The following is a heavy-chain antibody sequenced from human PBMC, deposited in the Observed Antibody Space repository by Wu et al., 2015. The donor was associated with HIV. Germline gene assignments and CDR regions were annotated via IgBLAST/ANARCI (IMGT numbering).Heavy chain of an antibody. CDR3: ARDVGYCSSTSCYTGNWFDP. V-gene: IGHV1-69*13. Sequence: QVQLVQSGTEVKKPGSSVKVSCKASGGTFSSYAISWVRQAPGQGLEWMGGIIPIFGTANYAQKFQGRVTITADESTSTAYMELSSLRSEDTAVYYCARDVGYCSSTSCYTGNWFDPGAREPWSPSPQ. CDR2: IIPIFGTA. CDR1: GGTFSSYA. J-gene: IGHJ5*02. D-gene: IGHD2-2*02.